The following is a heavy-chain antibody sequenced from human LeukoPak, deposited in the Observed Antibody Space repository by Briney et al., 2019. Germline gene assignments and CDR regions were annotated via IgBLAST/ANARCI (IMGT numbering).Heavy chain of an antibody. J-gene: IGHJ4*02. V-gene: IGHV1-2*02. CDR3: ARGSIVGATFDYFDY. CDR2: INPNSGGT. D-gene: IGHD1-26*01. CDR1: GYTFTGYY. Sequence: ASVKVSCKASGYTFTGYYMHWVRQAPGQGLEWMGWINPNSGGTNYAQKLQGRVTMTRDTSISTAYMDLSRLRSDDTAVYYCARGSIVGATFDYFDYWGQGTLVTVSS.